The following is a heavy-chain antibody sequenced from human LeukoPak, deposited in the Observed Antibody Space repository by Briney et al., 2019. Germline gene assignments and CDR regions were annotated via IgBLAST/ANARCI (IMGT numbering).Heavy chain of an antibody. Sequence: GASMKVSCKASGYTFTSYYIHWVRQAPGQGLEWMGIINPSVGSTSYAQKFQGRVTMTRDTSTSTVYMELSSLRSEDTAVYYCARDRNSVGGDLNLFEHWGQGTLVTVSS. D-gene: IGHD2-21*02. CDR3: ARDRNSVGGDLNLFEH. V-gene: IGHV1-46*01. CDR2: INPSVGST. CDR1: GYTFTSYY. J-gene: IGHJ5*02.